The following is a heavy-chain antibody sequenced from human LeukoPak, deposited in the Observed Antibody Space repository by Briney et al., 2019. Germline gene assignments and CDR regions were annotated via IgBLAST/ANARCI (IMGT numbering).Heavy chain of an antibody. D-gene: IGHD3-10*01. Sequence: ASVKVSCKASGYTFTSYSISWVRQAPGQGLEWMGWISTSNGSSNYAQKFQGRVTMTTDTSTSTAYMEPRSLRSDDTAVYYCARVYGSGSYAYSYWGQGTLVIVSS. CDR3: ARVYGSGSYAYSY. V-gene: IGHV1-18*01. CDR2: ISTSNGSS. CDR1: GYTFTSYS. J-gene: IGHJ4*02.